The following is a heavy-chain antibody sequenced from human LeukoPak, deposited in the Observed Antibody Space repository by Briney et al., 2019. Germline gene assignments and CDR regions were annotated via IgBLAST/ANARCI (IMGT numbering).Heavy chain of an antibody. CDR1: GFTFSSYD. CDR2: IGTAGDT. V-gene: IGHV3-13*01. CDR3: ARGRNIGYSSNSDAFDI. Sequence: GGSLRLSCAASGFTFSSYDMHWVRQATGRGLEWVSAIGTAGDTYYPGSVKGRFTISRENAKNSLYLQMNSLRAGDTAVYYCARGRNIGYSSNSDAFDIWGQGTMVTVSS. D-gene: IGHD6-13*01. J-gene: IGHJ3*02.